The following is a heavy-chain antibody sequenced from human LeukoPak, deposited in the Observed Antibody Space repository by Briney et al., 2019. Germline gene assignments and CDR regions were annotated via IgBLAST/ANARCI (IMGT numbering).Heavy chain of an antibody. CDR2: INHSGST. J-gene: IGHJ4*02. Sequence: SETLSLTCAVYGGSFSGYYWSWIRQSPGKGLEWIGEINHSGSTNYNPSLKSRVTISVDTSKNQFSLKLSSVTAADTAVYYCARGGYYYDSSGYPGGVDYWGQGTLVTVSS. CDR1: GGSFSGYY. D-gene: IGHD3-22*01. V-gene: IGHV4-34*01. CDR3: ARGGYYYDSSGYPGGVDY.